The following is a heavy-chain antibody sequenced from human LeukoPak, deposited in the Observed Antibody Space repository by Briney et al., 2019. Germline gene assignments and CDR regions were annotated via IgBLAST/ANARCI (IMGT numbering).Heavy chain of an antibody. J-gene: IGHJ6*03. V-gene: IGHV4-39*07. CDR3: ARVNVYYYYMDV. CDR2: IYYSGST. CDR1: GGSISSSSYY. Sequence: SETLSLICTVSGGSISSSSYYWGWIRQPPGKGLEWIGSIYYSGSTYYNPSLKSRVTISVDTSKNQFSLKLSSVTAADTAVYYCARVNVYYYYMDVWGKGTTVTVSS.